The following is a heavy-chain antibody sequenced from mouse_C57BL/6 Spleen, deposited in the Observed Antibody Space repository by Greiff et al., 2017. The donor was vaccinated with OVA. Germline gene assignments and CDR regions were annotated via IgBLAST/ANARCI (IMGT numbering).Heavy chain of an antibody. D-gene: IGHD1-1*01. Sequence: VQRVESGPGLVQPSQSLSITCTVSGFSLTSYGVHWVRQSPGKGLEWLGVIWSGGSTDYNAAFISRLSISKDNSKSQVFFKMNSLQADDTAIYYCARDYGSSLYAMDYWGQGTSVTVSS. CDR2: IWSGGST. V-gene: IGHV2-2*01. CDR1: GFSLTSYG. J-gene: IGHJ4*01. CDR3: ARDYGSSLYAMDY.